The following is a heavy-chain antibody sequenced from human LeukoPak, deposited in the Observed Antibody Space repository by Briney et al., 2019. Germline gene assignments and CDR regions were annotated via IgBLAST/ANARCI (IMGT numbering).Heavy chain of an antibody. J-gene: IGHJ5*02. Sequence: SETLSLTCAVYGGSFSSYYWSWIRKPPGKGLEWIGEINHSGSTNYNPSLKSRVTISVDTSKNQFSLKLSSVTAADTAVYYCARGGAGVARRPRNWFDPWGQGTLVTVSP. V-gene: IGHV4-34*01. CDR1: GGSFSSYY. CDR2: INHSGST. D-gene: IGHD4/OR15-4a*01. CDR3: ARGGAGVARRPRNWFDP.